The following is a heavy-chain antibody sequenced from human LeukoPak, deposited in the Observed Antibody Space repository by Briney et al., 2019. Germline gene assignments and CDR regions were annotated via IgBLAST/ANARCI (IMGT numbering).Heavy chain of an antibody. J-gene: IGHJ5*02. Sequence: PGGSLRLSCAASGFPLDDYGMSWVSQAPEKGLEWVSCINWNVGSTGYADSVKGRFTISRDNAKNSLYLQMNSLRAEDTALYHCARVYYYGSGRSWFDPWGQGTLVTVSS. CDR3: ARVYYYGSGRSWFDP. CDR1: GFPLDDYG. CDR2: INWNVGST. V-gene: IGHV3-20*01. D-gene: IGHD3-10*01.